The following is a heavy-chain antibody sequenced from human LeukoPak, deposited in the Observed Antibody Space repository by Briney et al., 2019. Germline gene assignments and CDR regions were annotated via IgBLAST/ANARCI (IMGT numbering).Heavy chain of an antibody. J-gene: IGHJ3*02. V-gene: IGHV4-59*01. CDR3: TTVTPFGAFDI. CDR1: GGSISSYY. CDR2: IYYSGST. Sequence: SETLSLTCTVSGGSISSYYWSWIRQPPGKGLEWIGYIYYSGSTNYNPSLKSRVTISADTSKNQLSLELSSVTAADTAVYYCTTVTPFGAFDIWGQGTMVTVSS. D-gene: IGHD1-14*01.